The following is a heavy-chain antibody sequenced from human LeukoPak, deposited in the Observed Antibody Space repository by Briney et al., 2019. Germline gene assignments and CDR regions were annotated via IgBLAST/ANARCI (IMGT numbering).Heavy chain of an antibody. CDR2: ISYSGST. CDR3: ARSTYCGGDCQNWFDP. J-gene: IGHJ5*02. CDR1: GGSISSSTYY. V-gene: IGHV4-39*07. D-gene: IGHD2-21*02. Sequence: PSETLSLTCTVSGGSISSSTYYWGWIRQPPGKGLEWIGSISYSGSTYYNPSLKSRVTISVDTSKNQFSLKLSSVTAADTAVYYCARSTYCGGDCQNWFDPWGQGTLVTVSS.